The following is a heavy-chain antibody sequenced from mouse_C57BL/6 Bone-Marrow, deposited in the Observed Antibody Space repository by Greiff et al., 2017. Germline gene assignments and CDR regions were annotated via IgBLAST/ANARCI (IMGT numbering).Heavy chain of an antibody. V-gene: IGHV1-76*01. Sequence: VKLMESGAELVRPGASVKLSCKASGYTFTDYYINWVKQRPGQGLEWIARIYPGSGNTYYNEKFKGKATLTAEQSSSTAYMQLSSLTSEDSAVYFCARGKIGYYFDYWGQGTTLTVSS. CDR1: GYTFTDYY. CDR2: IYPGSGNT. J-gene: IGHJ2*01. CDR3: ARGKIGYYFDY.